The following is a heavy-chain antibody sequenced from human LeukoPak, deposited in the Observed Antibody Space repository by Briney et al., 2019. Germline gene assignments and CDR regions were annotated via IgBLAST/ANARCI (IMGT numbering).Heavy chain of an antibody. CDR2: ISSSGDSI. Sequence: GGSLRLSCAASGFKFRDYYMSWIRQAPGKGLQWVSYISSSGDSIHYADSVEGRFTVSRDNAKNSLYLQMSGLRPEDTAVYYCAKGGWGTGIGYLGQGTLVTVSS. V-gene: IGHV3-11*01. J-gene: IGHJ4*02. CDR1: GFKFRDYY. D-gene: IGHD3-10*01. CDR3: AKGGWGTGIGY.